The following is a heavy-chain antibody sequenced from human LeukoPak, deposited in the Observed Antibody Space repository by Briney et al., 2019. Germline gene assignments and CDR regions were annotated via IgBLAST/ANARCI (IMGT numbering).Heavy chain of an antibody. CDR1: GGSISSGGYY. CDR2: IYYSGST. V-gene: IGHV4-31*03. J-gene: IGHJ3*02. CDR3: ASGFYYYDSSGYCADAFDI. Sequence: PSQTLSLTCTVSGGSISSGGYYWSWIRQHPGKGLEWIGYIYYSGSTYYNPSLKSRVTISVDTSKNQFSLRLSSVTAADTAVYYCASGFYYYDSSGYCADAFDIWGQGTMVTVSS. D-gene: IGHD3-22*01.